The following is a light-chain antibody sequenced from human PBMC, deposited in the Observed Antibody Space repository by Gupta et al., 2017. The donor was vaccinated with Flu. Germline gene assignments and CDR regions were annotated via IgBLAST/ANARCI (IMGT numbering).Light chain of an antibody. Sequence: SLVERPTINCKSSQSVFYSSNNKNYLAWYQHKPGQPPKLLIYVESTREAGVPDRFSGSGSGTDFTLTISSLQAEDVAVYYCQQDDSTPQAFGGGTKVEIK. J-gene: IGKJ4*01. CDR3: QQDDSTPQA. V-gene: IGKV4-1*01. CDR1: QSVFYSSNNKNY. CDR2: VES.